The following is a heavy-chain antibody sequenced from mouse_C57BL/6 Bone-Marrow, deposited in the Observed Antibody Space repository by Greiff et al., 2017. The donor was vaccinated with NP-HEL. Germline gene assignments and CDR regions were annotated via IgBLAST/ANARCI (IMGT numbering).Heavy chain of an antibody. CDR1: GYTFTSSG. V-gene: IGHV1-81*01. Sequence: QVQLKESGAELARPGASVKLSCKASGYTFTSSGISWVKQRTGQGLEWIGEIYPRSGNTYYNEKFKGKAPLTADKSSSTAYMELRSLKSEDSAVYFCAREGLRRAYWGQGTTLTVSS. D-gene: IGHD2-4*01. CDR2: IYPRSGNT. CDR3: AREGLRRAY. J-gene: IGHJ2*01.